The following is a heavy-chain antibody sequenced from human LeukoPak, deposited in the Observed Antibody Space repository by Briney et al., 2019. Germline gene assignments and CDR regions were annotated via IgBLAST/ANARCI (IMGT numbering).Heavy chain of an antibody. Sequence: GGSLRLSCAVSGFTFSAYWLSWVRQAPGKGLEWVANIGEDGGRTGYVDSVMGRFTISRDNAKSSVYLQMNYLTPEDTAVYYCARDGYGGYLDQWGQGTLVIVSS. V-gene: IGHV3-7*01. J-gene: IGHJ4*02. CDR1: GFTFSAYW. CDR3: ARDGYGGYLDQ. CDR2: IGEDGGRT. D-gene: IGHD5-12*01.